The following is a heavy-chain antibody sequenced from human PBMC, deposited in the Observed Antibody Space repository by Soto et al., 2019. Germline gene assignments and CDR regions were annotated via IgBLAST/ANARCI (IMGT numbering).Heavy chain of an antibody. D-gene: IGHD6-13*01. J-gene: IGHJ6*02. V-gene: IGHV1-69*12. Sequence: QVQLVQSGAEVKKPGSSVKVSCKASGGTFSSYAISWVRQAPGQGLEWMGGIIPIFGTANYAQKFQGRVTITADESTSTAYLELSGLRSEHTAVYYCAAPRGEQLFRGMGVWGQGTTVTVSS. CDR2: IIPIFGTA. CDR1: GGTFSSYA. CDR3: AAPRGEQLFRGMGV.